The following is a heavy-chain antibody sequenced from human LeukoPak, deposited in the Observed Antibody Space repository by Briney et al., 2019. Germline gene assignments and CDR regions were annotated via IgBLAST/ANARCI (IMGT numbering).Heavy chain of an antibody. V-gene: IGHV4-59*01. CDR2: LYDSGST. CDR1: GGSISSNS. Sequence: SETLSLTCTASGGSISSNSWSWIRQPPGKGLEWIGYLYDSGSTRYSPSLKRPVTISEDTSKNQFSLKLTSVTAADTAVYYCVRGGWLPTSGFDYWGQGTLVTVSS. J-gene: IGHJ4*02. CDR3: VRGGWLPTSGFDY. D-gene: IGHD5-24*01.